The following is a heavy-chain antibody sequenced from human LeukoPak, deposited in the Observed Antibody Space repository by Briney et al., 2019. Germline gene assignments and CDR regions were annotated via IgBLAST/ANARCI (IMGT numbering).Heavy chain of an antibody. J-gene: IGHJ5*02. CDR1: GGSFSGYY. CDR3: ARGWRFLEWLLPTPYNWFDP. V-gene: IGHV4-34*01. Sequence: PSETLSLTCAVYGGSFSGYYWSWIRQPPGKGLEWIGEINHSGSTNYNLSLKSRVTISVDTSKNQFSLKLSSVTAADTAVYYCARGWRFLEWLLPTPYNWFDPWGQGTLVTVSS. CDR2: INHSGST. D-gene: IGHD3-3*01.